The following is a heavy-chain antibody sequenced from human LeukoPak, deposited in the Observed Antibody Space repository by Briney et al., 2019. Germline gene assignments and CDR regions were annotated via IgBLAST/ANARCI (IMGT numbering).Heavy chain of an antibody. CDR2: IKGTGRKT. Sequence: GGSLRLSCAASGFNLSSYVMTWVRQAPGKGLEWVSTIKGTGRKTFYADSVKGRFTISRDNSMNTLYLHMNSLRPGDTATYYCAKTYWGSVYDYWGPGTVVTVSS. D-gene: IGHD7-27*01. V-gene: IGHV3-23*01. J-gene: IGHJ4*02. CDR3: AKTYWGSVYDY. CDR1: GFNLSSYV.